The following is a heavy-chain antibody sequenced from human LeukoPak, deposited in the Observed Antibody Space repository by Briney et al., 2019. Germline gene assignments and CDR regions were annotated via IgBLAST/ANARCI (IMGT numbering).Heavy chain of an antibody. Sequence: GESLKISCKGSGYSFTSYWIGWVRQMPGKGLEWMGIIYPGDSDTRYSPSFQGQVTISADKSISTAYLQWSSLKASDTAMYYCARHDRIGYGSGYYSDIWGQGTMVTVSS. CDR1: GYSFTSYW. CDR2: IYPGDSDT. J-gene: IGHJ3*02. D-gene: IGHD3-22*01. CDR3: ARHDRIGYGSGYYSDI. V-gene: IGHV5-51*01.